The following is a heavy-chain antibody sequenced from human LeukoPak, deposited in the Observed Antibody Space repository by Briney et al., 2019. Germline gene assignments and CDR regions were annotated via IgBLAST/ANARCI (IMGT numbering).Heavy chain of an antibody. CDR2: ISNSGSTI. J-gene: IGHJ4*02. Sequence: PGGSLRLSCAASGFTFSDYYMNWIRQAPGKGLEWVSYISNSGSTIYYADSVKGRFTVSRDNAQNSLSLQMNSLRAEDTAVYYCARDYGLDCRSITCPSPFDYWGQGTLVTVSS. CDR1: GFTFSDYY. CDR3: ARDYGLDCRSITCPSPFDY. D-gene: IGHD2-2*01. V-gene: IGHV3-11*01.